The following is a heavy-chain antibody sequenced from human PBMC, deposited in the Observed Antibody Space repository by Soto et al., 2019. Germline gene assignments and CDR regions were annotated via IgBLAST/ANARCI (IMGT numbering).Heavy chain of an antibody. CDR2: INAGNGNT. CDR1: GYTFTSYG. J-gene: IGHJ4*02. CDR3: ARGSIAAAGTPDY. D-gene: IGHD6-13*01. Sequence: ASVKVSCKASGYTFTSYGISWVRQAPGQRLEWMGWINAGNGNTKYSQKFQGRVTITRDTSASTAYMELSSLRSEDTAAYYCARGSIAAAGTPDYGGQGTLVTVSS. V-gene: IGHV1-3*01.